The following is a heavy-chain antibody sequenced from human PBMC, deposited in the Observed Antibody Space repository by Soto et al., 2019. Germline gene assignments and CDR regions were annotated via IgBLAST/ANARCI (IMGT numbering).Heavy chain of an antibody. V-gene: IGHV1-18*01. CDR1: GYTFTSYG. D-gene: IGHD2-2*01. Sequence: GASVKVSCKASGYTFTSYGISLVRQAPGQGLEWMGWISAYNGNTNYAQKLQGRVTMTTDTSTSTAYMELRSLRSDDTAVYYCARDLIVVVPAAMQAFDIWGQGTMVTVSS. CDR2: ISAYNGNT. CDR3: ARDLIVVVPAAMQAFDI. J-gene: IGHJ3*02.